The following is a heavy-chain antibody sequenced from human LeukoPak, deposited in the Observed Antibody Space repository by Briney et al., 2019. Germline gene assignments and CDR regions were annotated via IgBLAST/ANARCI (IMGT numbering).Heavy chain of an antibody. D-gene: IGHD2-15*01. CDR3: ARGPDCSGGGCYFDGDGYYFDY. CDR2: IWYDGSNK. V-gene: IGHV3-33*01. CDR1: GFTFSSYG. Sequence: PGGSLRLSCAASGFTFSSYGMHWGRQAPGKGLEWVAVIWYDGSNKYYADSVKGRFTISRDNSKNTLYLRMNSLRAEDTAVYYCARGPDCSGGGCYFDGDGYYFDYWGQGTLVTVSS. J-gene: IGHJ4*02.